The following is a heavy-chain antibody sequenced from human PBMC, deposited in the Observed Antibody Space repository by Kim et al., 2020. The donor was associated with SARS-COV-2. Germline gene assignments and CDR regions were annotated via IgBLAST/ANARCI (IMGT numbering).Heavy chain of an antibody. CDR3: AKEDNYDSSGYYYVGYFDL. J-gene: IGHJ4*02. CDR2: ISGNGGST. Sequence: GGSLRLSCAASGFTFSSYAMIWVRQAPGKGLEWVSTISGNGGSTYYADSVKGRFTISRDSSRNTLYLQMNSLRAEDTAVYYCAKEDNYDSSGYYYVGYFDLWGQGTLVSVSS. D-gene: IGHD3-22*01. V-gene: IGHV3-23*01. CDR1: GFTFSSYA.